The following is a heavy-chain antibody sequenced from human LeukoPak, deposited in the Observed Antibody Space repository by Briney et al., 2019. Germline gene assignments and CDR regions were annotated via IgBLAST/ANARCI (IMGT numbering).Heavy chain of an antibody. V-gene: IGHV1-2*06. D-gene: IGHD1-20*01. CDR2: INPNSGGT. CDR3: ARYNWNYFDY. CDR1: GYTFTGYY. J-gene: IGHJ4*02. Sequence: ASVKVSCKASGYTFTGYYMHWVRQAPGQGIEWLGRINPNSGGTNYAQKFQGRVTMTRDTSISTAYMELSRLRSDDTAVYYCARYNWNYFDYWGQGTLVTVSS.